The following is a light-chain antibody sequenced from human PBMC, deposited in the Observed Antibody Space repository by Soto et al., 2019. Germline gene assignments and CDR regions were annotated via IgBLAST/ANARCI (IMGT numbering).Light chain of an antibody. CDR1: QSVLYSSNNKNY. CDR2: WAS. Sequence: DIVMTQSPDSLAVSLGERATINCKSSQSVLYSSNNKNYLAWYQQRPGQPPKLLIYWASTRESGVPDRFSGSGSGTDFTRTITRLQAEDVAVYYCQQYESTPPTLGQGTKLEIK. V-gene: IGKV4-1*01. J-gene: IGKJ2*01. CDR3: QQYESTPPT.